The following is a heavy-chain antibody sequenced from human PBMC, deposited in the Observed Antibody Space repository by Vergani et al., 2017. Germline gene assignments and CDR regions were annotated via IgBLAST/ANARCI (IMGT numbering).Heavy chain of an antibody. CDR3: ARGGVQGFYYGSGSFMDV. CDR1: GYTFTSYD. V-gene: IGHV1-8*01. Sequence: QVQLVQSGAEVKKPGASVKVSCKASGYTFTSYDINWVRQATGQGLEWMGWMNPNSGNTGYAQKFQGRVTMTRNTSISTAYMELSRLRSDDTAVYYCARGGVQGFYYGSGSFMDVWGKGTTVTVSS. D-gene: IGHD3-10*01. J-gene: IGHJ6*03. CDR2: MNPNSGNT.